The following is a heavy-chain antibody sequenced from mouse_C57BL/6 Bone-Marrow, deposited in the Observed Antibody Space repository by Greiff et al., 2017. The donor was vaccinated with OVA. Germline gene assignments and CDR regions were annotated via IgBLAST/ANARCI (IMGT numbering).Heavy chain of an antibody. V-gene: IGHV1-15*01. CDR2: IDPETGGT. J-gene: IGHJ2*01. D-gene: IGHD2-3*01. Sequence: QVHVKQSGAELVRPGASVTLSCKASGYTFTDYEMHWVKQTPVHGLEWIGAIDPETGGTAYNQKFKGKAILTADKSSSTAYMELRSLTSEDSAVYYCTNLGYYPDYWGQGTTLTVSS. CDR3: TNLGYYPDY. CDR1: GYTFTDYE.